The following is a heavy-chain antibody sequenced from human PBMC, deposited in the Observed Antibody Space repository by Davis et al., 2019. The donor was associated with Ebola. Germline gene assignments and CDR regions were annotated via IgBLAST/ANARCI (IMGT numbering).Heavy chain of an antibody. CDR1: GLSFSTYS. Sequence: GESLKISCADSGLSFSTYSMNWVRQAPGKGLEWVSYISSSSSSIHYADSVKGRFTISRDNAKKSLYMQMNSLRDEDTAVYYCARGGFDYWGQGTLVTASS. J-gene: IGHJ4*02. CDR3: ARGGFDY. V-gene: IGHV3-48*02. CDR2: ISSSSSSI.